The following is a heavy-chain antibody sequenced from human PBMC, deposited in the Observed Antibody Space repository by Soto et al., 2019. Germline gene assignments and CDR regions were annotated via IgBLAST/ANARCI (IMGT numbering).Heavy chain of an antibody. CDR2: IYYSGST. D-gene: IGHD4-17*01. CDR1: GGSISSGGYC. Sequence: QVQLQESGPGLVKPSQTLSLTCTVSGGSISSGGYCWSWIRQHPGKGLEWIGYIYYSGSTYYNLSLKSRVTISVDTSKNQFSLKLSSVTAADTAVYYCASKTSDYGDYSLHFQHWGQGTLVTVSS. J-gene: IGHJ1*01. CDR3: ASKTSDYGDYSLHFQH. V-gene: IGHV4-31*03.